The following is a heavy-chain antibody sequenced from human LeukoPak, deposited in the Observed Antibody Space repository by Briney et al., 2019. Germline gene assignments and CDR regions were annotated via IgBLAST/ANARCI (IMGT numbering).Heavy chain of an antibody. D-gene: IGHD6-19*01. Sequence: GGSLRLSCAASGFTFSTYAMSWVRQAPGKGLEWVSSISGSVYTTYYADSVKGRFTISRDTPKNTLYLQMNSLRVEDTAVYYCASWPVGWYGEDSWGQGTLVTVSS. CDR1: GFTFSTYA. CDR2: ISGSVYTT. J-gene: IGHJ4*02. CDR3: ASWPVGWYGEDS. V-gene: IGHV3-23*01.